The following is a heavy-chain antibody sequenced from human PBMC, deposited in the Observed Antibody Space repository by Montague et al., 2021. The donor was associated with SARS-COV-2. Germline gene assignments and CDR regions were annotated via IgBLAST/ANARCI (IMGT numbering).Heavy chain of an antibody. CDR1: VSSYTGYY. CDR3: ARGQVTVFGVLIMLPAAGPLDS. CDR2: VGQRRSS. J-gene: IGHJ3*02. Sequence: SETLSLTCPGLVSSYTGYYWKCIRLNPGHEVEWYAEVGQRRSSSYNPSLQSRLTISVDRSKNQFSLRLTSVTAADTAVYYCARGQVTVFGVLIMLPAAGPLDSWGLGTKVTVSS. V-gene: IGHV4-34*01. D-gene: IGHD3-3*01.